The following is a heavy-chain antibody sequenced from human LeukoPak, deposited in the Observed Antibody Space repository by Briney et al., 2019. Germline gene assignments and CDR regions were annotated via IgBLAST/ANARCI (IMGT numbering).Heavy chain of an antibody. Sequence: GASVKVSCKASGYIFTGHYMNWVRQVPGQGLEWMGRINPKPGGTNYAQNFQGRVTMTRDTSISTTYMELSRLRPDDTAVYYCARVGDGLNDAFDIWGQGTMVTVSS. J-gene: IGHJ3*02. CDR1: GYIFTGHY. V-gene: IGHV1-2*06. D-gene: IGHD5-24*01. CDR3: ARVGDGLNDAFDI. CDR2: INPKPGGT.